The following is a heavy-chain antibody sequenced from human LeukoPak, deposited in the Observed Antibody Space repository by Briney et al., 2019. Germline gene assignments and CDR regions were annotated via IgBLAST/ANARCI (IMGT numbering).Heavy chain of an antibody. Sequence: SVKVSCKASGGTFSSYAISWVRQAPGQGLEWMGRIIPILGIANYAQKFQGRVTITADKSTSTAYMELSSLRSEDTAVYYCARTLLPGYSSSWYLNDYWGQGTLVTVSS. CDR1: GGTFSSYA. CDR3: ARTLLPGYSSSWYLNDY. J-gene: IGHJ4*02. V-gene: IGHV1-69*04. CDR2: IIPILGIA. D-gene: IGHD6-13*01.